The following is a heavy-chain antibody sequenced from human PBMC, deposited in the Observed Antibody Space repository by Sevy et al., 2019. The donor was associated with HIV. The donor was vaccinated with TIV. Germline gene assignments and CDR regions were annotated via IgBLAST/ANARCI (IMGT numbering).Heavy chain of an antibody. CDR2: ISGSGGST. V-gene: IGHV3-23*01. J-gene: IGHJ3*02. Sequence: GGSLRLSCAASGFTFSSYAMSWVRQAPGKGLEWVSAISGSGGSTYYADSAKGRFTIARDNSKNTLYLQMNSLRAEDMAVYYCAKTDGTLTGAFDIWGQGTMVTVSS. CDR3: AKTDGTLTGAFDI. CDR1: GFTFSSYA.